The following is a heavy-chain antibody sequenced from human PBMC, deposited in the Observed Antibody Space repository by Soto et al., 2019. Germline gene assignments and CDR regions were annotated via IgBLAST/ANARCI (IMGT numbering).Heavy chain of an antibody. Sequence: EVQLVETGGGLIQPGGSLRLSCAGSGFTVSSNYMSWVRQAPGKGLEWVSVIYSGGSTYYADSVKGRFTISRDNSKNTLYLQMNSLRAEDTAVYYCARERGGYDFWSGYHNNYYYYGMDVWGQGTTVTVSS. CDR3: ARERGGYDFWSGYHNNYYYYGMDV. CDR1: GFTVSSNY. V-gene: IGHV3-53*02. CDR2: IYSGGST. D-gene: IGHD3-3*01. J-gene: IGHJ6*02.